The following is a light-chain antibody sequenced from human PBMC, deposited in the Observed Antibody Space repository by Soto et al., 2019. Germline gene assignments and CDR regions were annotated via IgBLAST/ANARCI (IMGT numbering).Light chain of an antibody. Sequence: QSALTQPASVSGSPGQSITISCTGTSSDVGSYNLVSWYQQHPGKAPKLMIYDVSNRPSGVSNRFSGSKSGNTASLTISGLQAEDDAYYYCCSYAGSSTGVFGGGTKLTVL. CDR2: DVS. J-gene: IGLJ3*02. CDR1: SSDVGSYNL. CDR3: CSYAGSSTGV. V-gene: IGLV2-23*02.